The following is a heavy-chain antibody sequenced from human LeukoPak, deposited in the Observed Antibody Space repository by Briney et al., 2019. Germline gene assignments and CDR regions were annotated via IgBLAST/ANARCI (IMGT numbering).Heavy chain of an antibody. Sequence: PGGSLRLSCAASGFTFSIYAIHWVRQAPGKGLEWVAVISHDGSTTYYADSVKGRFTISRGNSKNTLYLQANSLRAEDTAVYYCAKGGKWDVTPFDYWGQGTLVTVSS. V-gene: IGHV3-30*04. CDR1: GFTFSIYA. J-gene: IGHJ4*02. CDR3: AKGGKWDVTPFDY. D-gene: IGHD1-26*01. CDR2: ISHDGSTT.